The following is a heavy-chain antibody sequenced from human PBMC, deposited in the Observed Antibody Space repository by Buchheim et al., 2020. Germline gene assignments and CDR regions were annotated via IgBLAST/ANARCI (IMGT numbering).Heavy chain of an antibody. CDR3: ARWGSSGWYGLPYFDY. CDR2: ISYDGSNK. D-gene: IGHD6-19*01. V-gene: IGHV3-30-3*01. CDR1: GFTFSSYA. J-gene: IGHJ4*02. Sequence: QVQLVESGGGVVQPGRSLRLSCAASGFTFSSYAMHWVRQAPGKGLEWVAVISYDGSNKYYADSVKGRFTISRDNSKNTLYPQMNSLRAEDTAVYYCARWGSSGWYGLPYFDYWGQGTL.